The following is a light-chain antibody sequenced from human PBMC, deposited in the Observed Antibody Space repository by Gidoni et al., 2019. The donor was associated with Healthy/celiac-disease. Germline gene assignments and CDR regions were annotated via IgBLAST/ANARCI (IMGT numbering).Light chain of an antibody. CDR3: QKYDSAPRT. CDR1: RGISNY. Sequence: DIQMTQSPSSLSASVGDRVTITCRASRGISNYLAWYQQKAGKGPKTLIYAASTLQSGVPSRFSGSGSGTDFTLTISSLQPEDVATYYCQKYDSAPRTFGQGTKVEIK. CDR2: AAS. V-gene: IGKV1-27*01. J-gene: IGKJ1*01.